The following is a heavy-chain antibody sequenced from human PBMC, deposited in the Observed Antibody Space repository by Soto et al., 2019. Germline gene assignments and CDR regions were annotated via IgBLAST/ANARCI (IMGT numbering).Heavy chain of an antibody. V-gene: IGHV1-69*01. D-gene: IGHD1-1*01. CDR3: ATTEASINSYRDYFCHNGLHV. CDR1: GDTLSRFA. CDR2: ILSYFRRP. Sequence: QVQLVQSGAEVKKPGSSVNVSCKASGDTLSRFAIAWVRQAPGQGLEWIGGILSYFRRPDHAEKFQGRIKISADESTDTAYMDMSSLRSDDTAIYFCATTEASINSYRDYFCHNGLHVWGQGTPVTVS. J-gene: IGHJ6*02.